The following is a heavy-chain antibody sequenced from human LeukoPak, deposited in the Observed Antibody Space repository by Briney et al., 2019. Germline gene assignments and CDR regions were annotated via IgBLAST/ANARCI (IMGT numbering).Heavy chain of an antibody. Sequence: GGSLRLSCAASGFTFSSYWMSWVRLAPGKGLEWVANIKGDGSEKWYADSVKGRFTISRDNAQNSVHQQMNGLRAEDTAVYHCARDEYRSRWLHPWGQGTLVTVTS. J-gene: IGHJ5*02. CDR2: IKGDGSEK. D-gene: IGHD5-24*01. CDR3: ARDEYRSRWLHP. CDR1: GFTFSSYW. V-gene: IGHV3-7*01.